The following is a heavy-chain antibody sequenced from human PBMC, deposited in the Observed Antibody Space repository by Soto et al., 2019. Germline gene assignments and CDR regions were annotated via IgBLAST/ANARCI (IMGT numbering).Heavy chain of an antibody. Sequence: GGSLRLSCAASGFTFSSYGMHWVRQAPGKGLEWVAVISYDGSNKYYADSVKGRFTISRDNSKNTLYLQMNSLRAEDTAVYYCAKVLVQWLATYYYYGMDVWGQGTTVTVSS. J-gene: IGHJ6*02. CDR1: GFTFSSYG. CDR3: AKVLVQWLATYYYYGMDV. V-gene: IGHV3-30*18. D-gene: IGHD6-19*01. CDR2: ISYDGSNK.